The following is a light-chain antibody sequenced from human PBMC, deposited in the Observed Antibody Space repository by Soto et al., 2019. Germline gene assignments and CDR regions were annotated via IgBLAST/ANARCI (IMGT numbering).Light chain of an antibody. CDR1: SSDVGSYNY. J-gene: IGLJ1*01. Sequence: QSALTQPDSVSGSPGKSITISCTGTSSDVGSYNYDSWYQQHPGKAPKLMIYEVSNRPSGVSNRFSGSKSGNTASLTISGLQADDEADYYCSSYTSSSIDYVFGTGTKLTVL. CDR3: SSYTSSSIDYV. V-gene: IGLV2-14*01. CDR2: EVS.